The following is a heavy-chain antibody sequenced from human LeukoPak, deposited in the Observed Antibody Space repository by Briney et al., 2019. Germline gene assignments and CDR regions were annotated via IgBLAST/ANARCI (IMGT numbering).Heavy chain of an antibody. Sequence: PGGSLRLSCAASGFTFSSYAMHWVRQAPGKGLEWVAVISYDGSNKYYADSVKGRFTISRDNSKNTLYLQMNSLRAEDTAVYYCARDPGNQLAARLWYGYYFDYWGQGTLVTVSS. V-gene: IGHV3-30*04. D-gene: IGHD6-6*01. CDR2: ISYDGSNK. CDR1: GFTFSSYA. CDR3: ARDPGNQLAARLWYGYYFDY. J-gene: IGHJ4*02.